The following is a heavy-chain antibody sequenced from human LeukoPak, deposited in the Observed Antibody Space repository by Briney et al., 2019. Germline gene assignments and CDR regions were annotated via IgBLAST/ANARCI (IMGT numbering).Heavy chain of an antibody. CDR2: IYYNGYT. CDR3: ARVMRYYGSGPHDAFDI. Sequence: SETLSLTCTVSGGSIEPNFWNWIRQSPGKGLEWIGNIYYNGYTNYSPSLKSRVTISVDTSKNQFSLKLSSVTAADTAVYYCARVMRYYGSGPHDAFDIWGQGTMVTVSS. CDR1: GGSIEPNF. D-gene: IGHD3-10*01. J-gene: IGHJ3*02. V-gene: IGHV4-59*12.